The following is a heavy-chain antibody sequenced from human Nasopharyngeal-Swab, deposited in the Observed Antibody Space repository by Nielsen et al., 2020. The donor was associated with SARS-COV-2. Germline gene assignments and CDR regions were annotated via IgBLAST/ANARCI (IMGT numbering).Heavy chain of an antibody. CDR3: ARWKGIAAAWDY. D-gene: IGHD6-13*01. J-gene: IGHJ4*02. CDR2: IYYSGST. Sequence: RQAPGKGLEWIGSIYYSGSTYYNPSLKSRVTISVDTSKNQFSLKPSSVTAADTAVYYCARWKGIAAAWDYWGQGTLVTVSS. V-gene: IGHV4-39*01.